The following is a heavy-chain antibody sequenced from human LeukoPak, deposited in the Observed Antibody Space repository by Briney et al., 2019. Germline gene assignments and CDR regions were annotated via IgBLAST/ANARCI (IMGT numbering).Heavy chain of an antibody. CDR2: IYYSGST. CDR1: GGSISSYY. V-gene: IGHV4-59*01. Sequence: PSETLSLTCPVSGGSISSYYWSWIRQPPGKGLEWIGYIYYSGSTNYNPSLKSRVTISVDTSKNQFSLKLSSVTAADTAVYYCARVLTGKGFDPWGQGTLVTVSS. J-gene: IGHJ5*02. CDR3: ARVLTGKGFDP. D-gene: IGHD1-14*01.